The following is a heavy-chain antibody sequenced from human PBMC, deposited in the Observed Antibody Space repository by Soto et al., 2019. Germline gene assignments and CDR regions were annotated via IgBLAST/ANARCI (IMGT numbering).Heavy chain of an antibody. Sequence: QVQLVESGGGVVQPGRSLRLSCAASGFTFSSYGMHWVRQAPGKGLEWVAVISYDGSNKYYADSVKGRFTISRDNSKNTLYLQMNSLRAEDTAVYYCAKDRGQWLLINGAEFDYWGQGTLVTVSS. V-gene: IGHV3-30*18. CDR1: GFTFSSYG. D-gene: IGHD6-19*01. CDR2: ISYDGSNK. J-gene: IGHJ4*02. CDR3: AKDRGQWLLINGAEFDY.